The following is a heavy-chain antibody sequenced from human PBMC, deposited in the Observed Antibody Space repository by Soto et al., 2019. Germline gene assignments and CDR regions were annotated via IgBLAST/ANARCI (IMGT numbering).Heavy chain of an antibody. Sequence: QVQLVESGGGVVQPGRSLRLSCAASGFTFSSYGMHWVRQAPGKGLEWVAVKSYDGSNKYYADSVKGRFTISRDNSKNTLYLQMNSLRAEDTAVYYCAKDGYCSGGSCYSGDAFDIWGQGTMVTVSS. CDR1: GFTFSSYG. V-gene: IGHV3-30*18. J-gene: IGHJ3*02. CDR2: KSYDGSNK. CDR3: AKDGYCSGGSCYSGDAFDI. D-gene: IGHD2-15*01.